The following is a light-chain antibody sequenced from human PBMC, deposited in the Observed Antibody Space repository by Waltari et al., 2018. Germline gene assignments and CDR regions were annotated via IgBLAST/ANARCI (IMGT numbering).Light chain of an antibody. J-gene: IGLJ1*01. CDR3: SSYTSSSTLCV. CDR1: SSDVGGYNY. Sequence: QSALTQPASVSGSPGQSITISCTGTSSDVGGYNYVSWYQRHPGKAPKLMIYEVSNRPSGVSNRFSGSQSGNTASLTISGLQAEDEADYYCSSYTSSSTLCVFGTGTKVTVL. CDR2: EVS. V-gene: IGLV2-14*01.